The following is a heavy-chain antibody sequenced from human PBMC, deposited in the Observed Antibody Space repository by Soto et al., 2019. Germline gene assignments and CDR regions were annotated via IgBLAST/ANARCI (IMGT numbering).Heavy chain of an antibody. CDR1: GGTFSSYA. CDR2: IIPIFGTA. Sequence: QVQLVQSGAEVKKPGSSVKVSCKASGGTFSSYAISWVRQAPGQGFEWMGGIIPIFGTANYAQKFQGRVTITADESTSTAYMELSSLISEDTAVYYCARDPIEYNSYVSAEYFQHWGQGNLVTVAS. D-gene: IGHD6-6*01. V-gene: IGHV1-69*01. CDR3: ARDPIEYNSYVSAEYFQH. J-gene: IGHJ1*01.